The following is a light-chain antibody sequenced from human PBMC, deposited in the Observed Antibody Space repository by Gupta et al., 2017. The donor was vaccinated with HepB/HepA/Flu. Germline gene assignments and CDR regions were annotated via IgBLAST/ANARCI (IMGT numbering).Light chain of an antibody. V-gene: IGLV2-23*02. CDR1: RRDVGSRHNL. CDR3: SSYVDDTTFVI. Sequence: SALPQPPSVSGSPGQSLPISSPATRRDVGSRHNLVSWYQHHPVKAPKLIISEVNKRPAGVSSRFSGATSGNTASLIITWLQDEDEADYYCSSYVDDTTFVIFGGGTKLTVL. CDR2: EVN. J-gene: IGLJ2*01.